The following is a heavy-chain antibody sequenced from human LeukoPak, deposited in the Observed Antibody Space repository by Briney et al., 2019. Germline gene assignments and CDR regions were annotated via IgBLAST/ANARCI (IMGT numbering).Heavy chain of an antibody. V-gene: IGHV4-59*01. D-gene: IGHD3-3*01. CDR3: ASAASGYYYFDW. Sequence: KPSETLSLTCTVSGASISSYYWSWIRQPPGKGLEWIGYIYYSGSHIYNPSLQSRVTISVDASKNQFSLKLSSVTTADTAVYYCASAASGYYYFDWWGQGTLVTSPQ. J-gene: IGHJ4*02. CDR2: IYYSGSH. CDR1: GASISSYY.